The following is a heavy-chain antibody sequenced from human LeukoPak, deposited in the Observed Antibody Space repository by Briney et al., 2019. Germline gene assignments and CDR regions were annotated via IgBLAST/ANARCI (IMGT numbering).Heavy chain of an antibody. D-gene: IGHD3-10*01. CDR1: GGSISSSSYY. CDR2: INHSGST. J-gene: IGHJ4*02. V-gene: IGHV4-39*07. CDR3: ARAGSMVRGVIIH. Sequence: SETLSLTCTVSGGSISSSSYYWSWIRQPPGKGLEWIGEINHSGSTNYNPSLKSRVTISVDTSKNQFSLKLSSVTAADTAVYYCARAGSMVRGVIIHWGQGTLVTVSS.